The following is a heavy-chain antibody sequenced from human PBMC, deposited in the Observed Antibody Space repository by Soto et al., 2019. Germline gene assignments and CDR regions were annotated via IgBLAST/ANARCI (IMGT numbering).Heavy chain of an antibody. V-gene: IGHV4-31*03. Sequence: QVQLQESGPGLVKPSQTLSLTCTVSGGSISSGGYYWSWIRQHPGKGLEWIGYIYYSGSTYYNPSLKSRVTRAEDTSKNQCSLKLSSVTAADTAVYYCARETTVTTRYWYFDLWGRGTLVTVSS. D-gene: IGHD4-17*01. J-gene: IGHJ2*01. CDR3: ARETTVTTRYWYFDL. CDR2: IYYSGST. CDR1: GGSISSGGYY.